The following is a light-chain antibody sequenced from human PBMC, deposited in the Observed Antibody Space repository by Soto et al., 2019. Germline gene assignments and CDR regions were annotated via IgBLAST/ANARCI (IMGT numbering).Light chain of an antibody. J-gene: IGKJ3*01. CDR2: DAS. V-gene: IGKV3-11*01. CDR3: QLRKGFT. Sequence: EIVLTQSPATLSLSPGERATLSCRASQSISSYLAWYQQKPGQAPRLLIYDASNRATGIPARFSGSGSGTDFTLTISSLEPEDFAVYYCQLRKGFTFGPGTKVDIK. CDR1: QSISSY.